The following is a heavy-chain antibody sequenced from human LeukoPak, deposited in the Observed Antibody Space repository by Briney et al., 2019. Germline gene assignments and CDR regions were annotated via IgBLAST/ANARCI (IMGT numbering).Heavy chain of an antibody. Sequence: GSLRLSCAASGFTFSDYEMNWVRQAPGRGLEWVSYITSGGKTIHYADFAKGRFTISRDNAKNILYLQIHSLRAEDTAVYYCASPCGSDKYYRDCFDPWGQGTLVTVS. J-gene: IGHJ5*02. V-gene: IGHV3-48*03. D-gene: IGHD3-10*01. CDR3: ASPCGSDKYYRDCFDP. CDR2: ITSGGKTI. CDR1: GFTFSDYE.